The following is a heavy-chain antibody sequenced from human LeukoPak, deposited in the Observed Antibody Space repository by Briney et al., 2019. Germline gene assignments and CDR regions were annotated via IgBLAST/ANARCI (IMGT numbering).Heavy chain of an antibody. D-gene: IGHD5-18*01. CDR1: GFTFSTYE. Sequence: GGSLRLSCAASGFTFSTYEINWVRQAPGKGLEWVSYISGSGSTIYYADSVKGRFTISRDNAKNSLYLQMTSLRPEDTAVYYCARGLVAYSYGFPRSNSDFWGQGTRVTVSS. CDR2: ISGSGSTI. CDR3: ARGLVAYSYGFPRSNSDF. J-gene: IGHJ4*02. V-gene: IGHV3-48*03.